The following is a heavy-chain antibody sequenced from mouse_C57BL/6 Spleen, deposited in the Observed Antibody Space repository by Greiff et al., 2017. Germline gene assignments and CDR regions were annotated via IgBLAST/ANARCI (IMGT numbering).Heavy chain of an antibody. CDR2: IDPSDSYT. Sequence: QVQLQQPGAELVMPGASVKLSCKASGYTFTSYWMHWVKQRPGQGLEWIGEIDPSDSYTNYNPKFKGKSTLTVDKSSSTAYMQLSSLTSEDSAVYYCARGGRYYAMDYWGQGTSVTVSS. CDR3: ARGGRYYAMDY. CDR1: GYTFTSYW. V-gene: IGHV1-69*01. J-gene: IGHJ4*01.